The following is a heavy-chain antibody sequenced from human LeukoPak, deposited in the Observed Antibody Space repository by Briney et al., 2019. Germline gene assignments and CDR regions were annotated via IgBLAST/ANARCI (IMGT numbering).Heavy chain of an antibody. CDR3: ARAWPSPDSPGYDY. J-gene: IGHJ4*02. Sequence: SVKVSCKASGGTFSIYAISWVRQAPGQGLEWMGGIIPIFGTANYAQKFQGRVTMTTDTSTSTAYMEPRSLRSDDTAVYYCARAWPSPDSPGYDYWGQGTLVTVSS. CDR1: GGTFSIYA. V-gene: IGHV1-69*05. D-gene: IGHD3-22*01. CDR2: IIPIFGTA.